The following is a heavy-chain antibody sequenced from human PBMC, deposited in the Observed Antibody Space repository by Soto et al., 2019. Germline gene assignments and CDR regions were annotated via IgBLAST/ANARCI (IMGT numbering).Heavy chain of an antibody. J-gene: IGHJ5*01. CDR2: NNRDVNDI. CDR1: RGAFGDYW. D-gene: IGHD3-10*02. CDR3: ARDVPHIGFDS. V-gene: IGHV3-74*01. Sequence: EVQLVESGGGLVKPGGSLRLSCEASRGAFGDYWMHWVRQAPGKGLVWVSRNNRDVNDIIYADSVKGRFTGSRDNAKNMVFLQMNSLRVEDSALYSCARDVPHIGFDSCGQGTLVTVSS.